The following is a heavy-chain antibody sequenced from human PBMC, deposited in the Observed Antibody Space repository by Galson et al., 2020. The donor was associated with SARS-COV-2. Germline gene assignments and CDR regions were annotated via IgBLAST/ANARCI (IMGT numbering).Heavy chain of an antibody. CDR3: VKARDSQLYCCGDWDL. CDR1: GFTFSNYA. J-gene: IGHJ3*01. D-gene: IGHD2-21*01. V-gene: IGHV3-23*01. Sequence: GGSMRLSCVASGFTFSNYAMTWVRQAPGKGLEWVSAISASGAYTYYADSVKGRFSISRDNSKNTVSLQMNRLRAEDTAVYHCVKARDSQLYCCGDWDLWGQGTMVSVSS. CDR2: ISASGAYT.